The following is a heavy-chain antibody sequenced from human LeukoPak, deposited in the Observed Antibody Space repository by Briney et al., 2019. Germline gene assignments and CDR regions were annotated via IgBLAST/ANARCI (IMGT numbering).Heavy chain of an antibody. V-gene: IGHV4-34*01. Sequence: PSETLSLTCAVYGGSFSGYYWSWIRQPPGKGLEWIGEINHSGGTNYNPSLKSRVTISVDTSKNQFSLKLSSVTAADTAVYSCARGFDGHNAFDIWGQGTMVTVSS. CDR1: GGSFSGYY. CDR2: INHSGGT. D-gene: IGHD3-9*01. CDR3: ARGFDGHNAFDI. J-gene: IGHJ3*02.